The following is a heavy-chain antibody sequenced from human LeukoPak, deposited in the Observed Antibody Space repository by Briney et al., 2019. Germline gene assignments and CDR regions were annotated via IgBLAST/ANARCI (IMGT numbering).Heavy chain of an antibody. D-gene: IGHD3-9*01. CDR3: TREYYDILTGPDPYYYYYYMDV. J-gene: IGHJ6*03. CDR1: GFTFGDYA. V-gene: IGHV3-49*04. Sequence: PGGSLRLSCTASGFTFGDYAMSWVRQAPGKGLEWVGFIRSKAYGGTTEYAASVKGRFTISRDDSKSIAYLQMNSLKTEDTAVYYCTREYYDILTGPDPYYYYYYMDVWGKGTTVTISS. CDR2: IRSKAYGGTT.